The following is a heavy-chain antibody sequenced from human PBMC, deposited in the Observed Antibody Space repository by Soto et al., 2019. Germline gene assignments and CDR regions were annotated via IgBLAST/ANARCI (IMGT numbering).Heavy chain of an antibody. CDR2: ISHDGSSK. CDR3: GGGRGYDLCGS. Sequence: QVQLVESGGGVVQPGRSLSLSCTASGFTFNNYGIHWDRQAPGKGHEWVAVISHDGSSKYYAVSVKGRFTISRDNSKNTVYLQMNSLRTEDTAHCGKGGGRGYDLCGSCGQGNLVTVSS. V-gene: IGHV3-30*03. J-gene: IGHJ5*02. CDR1: GFTFNNYG. D-gene: IGHD5-12*01.